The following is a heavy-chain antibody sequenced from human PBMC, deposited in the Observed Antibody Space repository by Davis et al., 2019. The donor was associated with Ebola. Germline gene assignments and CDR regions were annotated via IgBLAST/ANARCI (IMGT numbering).Heavy chain of an antibody. CDR3: ARCEENPDTTMVSCFDY. CDR2: INTNTGNQ. J-gene: IGHJ4*02. D-gene: IGHD5-18*01. V-gene: IGHV7-4-1*02. CDR1: GYTFTSYA. Sequence: AASVKVSCKASGYTFTSYAMNWVRQAPGQGLEWMGWINTNTGNQTYAQGFTGRFVFSLDTSVSTAYLQISSLKAEDTAVYYCARCEENPDTTMVSCFDYWGQGTLVTVSS.